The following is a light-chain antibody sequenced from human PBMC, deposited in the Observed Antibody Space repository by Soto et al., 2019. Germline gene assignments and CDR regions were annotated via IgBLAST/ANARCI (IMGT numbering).Light chain of an antibody. V-gene: IGKV3-20*01. CDR3: QQYGSSPYT. J-gene: IGKJ2*01. CDR2: GAS. CDR1: QSFSSSF. Sequence: EIVLTQSPGTLSLSPGERDTLYCRASQSFSSSFLAWYQQKPGQAPRLLIYGASSRATGIPDRFSGSGSGTDFTLTISRLEPEDFAVYYCQQYGSSPYTFGQGTKLEIK.